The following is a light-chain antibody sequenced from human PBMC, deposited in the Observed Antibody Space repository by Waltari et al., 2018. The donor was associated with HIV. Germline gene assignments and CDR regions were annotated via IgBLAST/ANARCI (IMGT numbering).Light chain of an antibody. J-gene: IGLJ2*01. CDR1: RLRSYY. CDR2: GKN. V-gene: IGLV3-19*01. Sequence: SSELTQDPAVSVALGQPVRITCQGDRLRSYYASWYQQKPGQDPVLVSYGKNNRPSGIPDRFSGTSSGNTASLTITGAQAEDEADYYCNSRDSSGNHLVVFGGGTKLTVL. CDR3: NSRDSSGNHLVV.